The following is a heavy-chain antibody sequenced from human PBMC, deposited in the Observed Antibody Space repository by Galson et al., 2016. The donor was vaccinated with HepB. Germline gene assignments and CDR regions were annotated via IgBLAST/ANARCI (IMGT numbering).Heavy chain of an antibody. CDR1: GLTFSRYW. CDR2: IKQDESEK. V-gene: IGHV3-7*01. CDR3: ARVRYYGSDL. D-gene: IGHD3-10*01. Sequence: SLRLSCAASGLTFSRYWMTWVRQAPGKGLEWVANIKQDESEKYYVDSIKGRFTIFRDNGEQSLYLQMNSLRAEDTAVYYCARVRYYGSDLWGQGTLVTVSS. J-gene: IGHJ5*02.